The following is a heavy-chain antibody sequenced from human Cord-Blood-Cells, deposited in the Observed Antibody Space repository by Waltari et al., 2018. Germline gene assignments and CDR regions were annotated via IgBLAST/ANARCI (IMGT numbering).Heavy chain of an antibody. V-gene: IGHV1-69*01. D-gene: IGHD3-3*01. Sequence: QVQLVQSGAEVKKPGSSVKVSCKASGGTFSSYAISWVRQAPGQGLEWMGGIIPSVGKASYGQEFQGRVPITADESTSTAYMELSSRRSEDTADDYCARAGIGITIFGVAPYYYGMDVWGQGTTVTVSS. CDR3: ARAGIGITIFGVAPYYYGMDV. CDR2: IIPSVGKA. CDR1: GGTFSSYA. J-gene: IGHJ6*02.